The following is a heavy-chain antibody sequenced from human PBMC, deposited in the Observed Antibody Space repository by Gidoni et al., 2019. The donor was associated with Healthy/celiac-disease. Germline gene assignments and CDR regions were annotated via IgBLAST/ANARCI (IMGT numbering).Heavy chain of an antibody. CDR1: GYTLTELS. CDR2: FDPEDGET. V-gene: IGHV1-24*01. J-gene: IGHJ4*02. Sequence: QVQLLQSGAEVKMPGASVKVSCKVSGYTLTELSMHWVRQAPGKGLEWMGGFDPEDGETIYAQKCQGRVTMTEDTSTDTADMELSSLRSEDTAVYYCASYLYYDYVWGSYRLDYWGQGTLVTVSS. CDR3: ASYLYYDYVWGSYRLDY. D-gene: IGHD3-16*02.